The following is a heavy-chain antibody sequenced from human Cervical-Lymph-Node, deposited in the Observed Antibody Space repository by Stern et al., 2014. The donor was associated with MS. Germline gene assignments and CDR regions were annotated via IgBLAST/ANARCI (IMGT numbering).Heavy chain of an antibody. CDR2: ISYDGAIK. CDR1: GFSFNNYA. Sequence: QVQLVQSGGGVVQPGRSLRLSCAASGFSFNNYAMHWVRQAPGKGLEWVALISYDGAIKHYAVSVRGQFTISRDNSKNTLYLQMNSLRAEDTAVYYCAKERPVDYDILPADYSYGMDLWGQGTTVTVSS. D-gene: IGHD3-9*01. J-gene: IGHJ6*02. V-gene: IGHV3-30*04. CDR3: AKERPVDYDILPADYSYGMDL.